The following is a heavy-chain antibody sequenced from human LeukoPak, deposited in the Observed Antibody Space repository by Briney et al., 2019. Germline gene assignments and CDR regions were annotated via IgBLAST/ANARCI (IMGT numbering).Heavy chain of an antibody. D-gene: IGHD3-3*01. CDR2: ISIGSSYI. V-gene: IGHV3-21*01. J-gene: IGHJ4*02. CDR1: GFTFSSYT. CDR3: ARDRITIFVHGPDY. Sequence: GGSLRLSCAASGFTFSSYTMNWVRQAPGKGLEWVSSISIGSSYIYYADSVRGRFTISRDNSKNTLYLQMNSLRAEDTAVYYCARDRITIFVHGPDYWGQGTLVTVSS.